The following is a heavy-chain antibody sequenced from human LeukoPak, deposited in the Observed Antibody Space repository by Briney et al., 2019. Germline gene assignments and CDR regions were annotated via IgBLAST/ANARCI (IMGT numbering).Heavy chain of an antibody. CDR3: ARDGVGHYDSSGYYYFQH. CDR2: INPNSGGT. D-gene: IGHD3-22*01. Sequence: ASVKVSCKASGYSLSGNTIHWVRQAPGQGLEWMGWINPNSGGTNYAQKFQGRVTMTRDTSISTAYMELSRLRSDDTAVYYCARDGVGHYDSSGYYYFQHWGQGTLVTVSS. J-gene: IGHJ1*01. V-gene: IGHV1-2*02. CDR1: GYSLSGNT.